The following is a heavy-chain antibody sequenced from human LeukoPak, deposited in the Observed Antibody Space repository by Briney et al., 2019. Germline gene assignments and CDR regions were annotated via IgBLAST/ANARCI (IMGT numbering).Heavy chain of an antibody. CDR3: ARRADDAFDI. V-gene: IGHV3-33*01. CDR1: AFSFSNYG. J-gene: IGHJ3*02. Sequence: GGSLRLSCAASAFSFSNYGMHWVRQAPGKGLEWVALIWYDGSNRYYADSVRGRFTISRDNSKNTLYVQMNSLRAEDTAVYYCARRADDAFDIWGQGTMVTVSS. CDR2: IWYDGSNR.